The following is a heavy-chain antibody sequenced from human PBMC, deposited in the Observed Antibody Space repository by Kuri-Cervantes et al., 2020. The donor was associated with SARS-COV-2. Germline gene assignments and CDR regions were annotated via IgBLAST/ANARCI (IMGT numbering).Heavy chain of an antibody. CDR3: ARGGSTDYDFWSGYYRGWNWFDP. V-gene: IGHV3-30*07. D-gene: IGHD3-3*01. CDR1: GFTFSTSA. Sequence: LSLTCAASGFTFSTSAMHWVRQAPGKGLEWVALISHDGSSEYYRDSVKGRFTVSRDNSKESLFLRMDSLRAEDTAVYYCARGGSTDYDFWSGYYRGWNWFDPWGQGTLVTVSS. CDR2: ISHDGSSE. J-gene: IGHJ5*02.